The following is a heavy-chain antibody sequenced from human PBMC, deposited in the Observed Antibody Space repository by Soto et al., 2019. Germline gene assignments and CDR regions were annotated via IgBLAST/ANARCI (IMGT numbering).Heavy chain of an antibody. J-gene: IGHJ4*02. D-gene: IGHD6-19*01. CDR2: INAGNGNT. Sequence: ASVKVYCKASGYTFTSYAMHWVRQAPGQRLEWMGWINAGNGNTKYAQKLQGRVTMTTDTSTSTAYMELRSLRSDDTAVYYCARDRGWYPFDYWGQGTLVTVSS. CDR3: ARDRGWYPFDY. V-gene: IGHV1-3*01. CDR1: GYTFTSYA.